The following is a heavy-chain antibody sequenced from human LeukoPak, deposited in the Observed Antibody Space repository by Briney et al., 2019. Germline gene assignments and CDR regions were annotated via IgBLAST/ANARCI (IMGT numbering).Heavy chain of an antibody. J-gene: IGHJ4*02. CDR1: GDSIISSSYY. V-gene: IGHV4-39*07. CDR2: IYYSGST. Sequence: KPSETLSLTCTVSGDSIISSSYYWGWIRQPPGKGLEWIGSIYYSGSTYYNPSLKSRVTISVDTSKNQFSLKLSSVTAADTAVYYCAREVVSGGNCFFDYWGQGTLVTVSS. D-gene: IGHD2-15*01. CDR3: AREVVSGGNCFFDY.